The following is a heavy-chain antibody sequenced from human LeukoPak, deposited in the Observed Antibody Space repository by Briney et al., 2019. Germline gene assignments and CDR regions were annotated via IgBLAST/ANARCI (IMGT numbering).Heavy chain of an antibody. Sequence: GGSLRLSCAASGFTFSDYYMSWIRQAPGKGLEWVSYISSSGSTIYYADSVKGRFTISRDNAKNSLYLQMNSLRAEDTAVYYCARGEMSSNYAPYYYYYYYMDVWGKGTTVTVSS. CDR3: ARGEMSSNYAPYYYYYYYMDV. D-gene: IGHD4-11*01. CDR2: ISSSGSTI. J-gene: IGHJ6*03. CDR1: GFTFSDYY. V-gene: IGHV3-11*04.